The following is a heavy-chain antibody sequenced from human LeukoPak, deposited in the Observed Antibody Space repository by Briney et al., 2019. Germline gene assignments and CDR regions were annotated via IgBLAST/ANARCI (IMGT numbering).Heavy chain of an antibody. CDR3: ARVRERAAAGTPYFDY. Sequence: GGPLRLSCAASGFTFSSYAMHWVRQAPGKGLEWVAVISYDGSNKYYADSVKGRFTISRDNSKNTLYLQMNSLRAEDTAVYYCARVRERAAAGTPYFDYWGQGTLVTVSS. D-gene: IGHD6-13*01. CDR2: ISYDGSNK. V-gene: IGHV3-30-3*01. J-gene: IGHJ4*02. CDR1: GFTFSSYA.